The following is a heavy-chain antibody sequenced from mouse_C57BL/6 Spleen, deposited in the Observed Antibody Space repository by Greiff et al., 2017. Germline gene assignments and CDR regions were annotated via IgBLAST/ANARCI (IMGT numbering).Heavy chain of an antibody. J-gene: IGHJ1*03. CDR1: GFNFNDYY. V-gene: IGHV14-2*01. CDR2: IDPADGET. CDR3: AWPYGNLDV. D-gene: IGHD1-1*02. Sequence: VQLQQSGAELVKPGASVKLSCTASGFNFNDYYMHWVKQRPEQGLEWIGRIDPADGETKYAPKFQGKATITADTSSNPAYLQLSSLTSEDTAVYYCAWPYGNLDVWGTGTTVTVSA.